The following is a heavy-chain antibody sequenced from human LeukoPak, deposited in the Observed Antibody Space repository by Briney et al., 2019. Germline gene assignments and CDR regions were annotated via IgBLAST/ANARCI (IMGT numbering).Heavy chain of an antibody. J-gene: IGHJ4*02. CDR3: AKGISNWGNLDY. V-gene: IGHV3-30*02. CDR1: GFTFSSYA. D-gene: IGHD7-27*01. CDR2: SRHDEDGK. Sequence: GGSLRLSCAASGFTFSSYAMSWVRQAPGKGLDWVAFSRHDEDGKYYADSVKGRFTISRDNSQNTLYLQMNSLGADDTAVYYCAKGISNWGNLDYWGQGTLVTVSS.